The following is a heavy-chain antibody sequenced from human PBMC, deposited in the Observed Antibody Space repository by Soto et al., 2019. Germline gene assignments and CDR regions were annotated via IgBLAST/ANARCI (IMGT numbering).Heavy chain of an antibody. D-gene: IGHD7-27*01. CDR1: GYTFINYD. CDR2: MNPNSGDT. J-gene: IGHJ4*02. CDR3: ARNRRETGDFDY. Sequence: QVQLVQSGAEVKKPGASVKVSCKASGYTFINYDINWVRQATGQGLEWMGWMNPNSGDTGYAQKFQGRVSMTRNADISTSCMELISLESDDTAVYYCARNRRETGDFDYWGQGTLVTVSS. V-gene: IGHV1-8*01.